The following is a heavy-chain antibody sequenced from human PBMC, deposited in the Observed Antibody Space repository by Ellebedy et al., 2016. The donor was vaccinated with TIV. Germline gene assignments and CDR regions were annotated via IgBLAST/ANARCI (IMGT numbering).Heavy chain of an antibody. V-gene: IGHV1-46*01. J-gene: IGHJ4*02. D-gene: IGHD3-22*01. Sequence: ASVKVSCKASGYTFTSYFLYWVRQAPGQGLEWMGMINPASGNSNYAQKFQGRVARTRDTSTNTVYMVLSSLRSEDTAVYYCARGDNYYYDSSGYYYNYWGQGTLVTVSS. CDR3: ARGDNYYYDSSGYYYNY. CDR2: INPASGNS. CDR1: GYTFTSYF.